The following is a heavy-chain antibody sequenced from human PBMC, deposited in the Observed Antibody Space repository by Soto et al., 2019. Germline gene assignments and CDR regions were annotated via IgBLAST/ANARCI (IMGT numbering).Heavy chain of an antibody. CDR2: TYYRSRWYN. D-gene: IGHD1-7*01. Sequence: QVQLQESGPGLVKPSQTLSLTCAISGDSVSSNSAAWNWIRLSPSRGLEWLARTYYRSRWYNDYAVSVRSRITVNPDTSKNQFSLQLTSVTPEDTAVYYCAGTTSHQWYYMDVWGKGQRSPSP. J-gene: IGHJ6*03. V-gene: IGHV6-1*01. CDR1: GDSVSSNSAA. CDR3: AGTTSHQWYYMDV.